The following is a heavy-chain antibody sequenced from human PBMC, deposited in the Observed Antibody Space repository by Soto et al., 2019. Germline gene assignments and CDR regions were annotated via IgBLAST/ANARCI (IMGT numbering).Heavy chain of an antibody. CDR1: GFTFTSSA. D-gene: IGHD2-15*01. CDR2: IVVGSGNT. CDR3: AAAGRLRIFCGRYYYYYGMDV. J-gene: IGHJ6*02. Sequence: QMQLVQSGPEVKKPGTSVKVSCKASGFTFTSSAVQWVRQARGQRLEWIGWIVVGSGNTNYAQKFQQRVTITRDMTTTTASMEVSSRRSADTAAYYCAAAGRLRIFCGRYYYYYGMDVWGQGTTVTVSS. V-gene: IGHV1-58*01.